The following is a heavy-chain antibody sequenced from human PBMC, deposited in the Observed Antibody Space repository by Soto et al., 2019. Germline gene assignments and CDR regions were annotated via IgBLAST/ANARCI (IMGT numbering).Heavy chain of an antibody. CDR2: IYYSGST. CDR1: GGSISSSSYY. V-gene: IGHV4-39*01. D-gene: IGHD3-16*01. J-gene: IGHJ5*02. CDR3: ARRVYSLGVTFWFDP. Sequence: QLQLQESGPGLVKPSETLSLTCTVSGGSISSSSYYWGWIRQPPGKGLEWIGSIYYSGSTYYNPLLKIRVTLSVDTSKDQFSLKLSSVTAADTAVYYCARRVYSLGVTFWFDPWGQGTLVTVSS.